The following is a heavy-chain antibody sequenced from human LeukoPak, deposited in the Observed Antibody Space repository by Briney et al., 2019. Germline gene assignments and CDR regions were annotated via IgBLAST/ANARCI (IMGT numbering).Heavy chain of an antibody. J-gene: IGHJ6*02. Sequence: SVTVACKASGFTFTSSAMQWVGQARGQRLEWRGWIVVGSGNTNYAQKFQERVTITRDMSTSAAYMELSSLRSEDTAVYLCAADRGVGYGMDVWGQGTTVTVSS. V-gene: IGHV1-58*02. CDR1: GFTFTSSA. CDR2: IVVGSGNT. CDR3: AADRGVGYGMDV. D-gene: IGHD3-10*01.